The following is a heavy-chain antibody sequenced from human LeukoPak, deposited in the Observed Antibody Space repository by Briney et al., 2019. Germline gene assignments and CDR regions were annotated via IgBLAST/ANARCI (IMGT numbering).Heavy chain of an antibody. J-gene: IGHJ6*02. D-gene: IGHD6-13*01. V-gene: IGHV3-21*01. CDR2: ISSSSSYI. CDR3: ARDRGIAAAYYYYGMDV. Sequence: GGSLRLSCAASGFTFSDYWMHWVRQAPGKGLEWVSSISSSSSYIYYADSVKGRFTISRDNAKNSLYLQMNSLRAEDTAVYYCARDRGIAAAYYYYGMDVWGQGTTVTVSS. CDR1: GFTFSDYW.